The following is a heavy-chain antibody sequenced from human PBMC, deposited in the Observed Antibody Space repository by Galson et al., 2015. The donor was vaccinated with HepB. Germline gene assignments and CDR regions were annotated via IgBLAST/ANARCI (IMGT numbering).Heavy chain of an antibody. CDR3: ARDPSSASAYYYDSSGSGRFDY. D-gene: IGHD3-22*01. CDR1: GYTFTTYG. J-gene: IGHJ4*02. V-gene: IGHV1-18*01. Sequence: SVKVSCKASGYTFTTYGISWVRQAPGQGLEWMGWISAYNGNTNYAQNLQGRVTMTTDTSTTTAYMELRSLRSDDTAVYYCARDPSSASAYYYDSSGSGRFDYWGQGTLVTVSS. CDR2: ISAYNGNT.